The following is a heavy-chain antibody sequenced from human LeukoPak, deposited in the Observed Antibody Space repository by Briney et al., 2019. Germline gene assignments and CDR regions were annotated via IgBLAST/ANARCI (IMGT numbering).Heavy chain of an antibody. CDR3: ARRDGHNHVDY. V-gene: IGHV5-51*01. D-gene: IGHD5-24*01. J-gene: IGHJ4*02. CDR1: GYTFTDYW. CDR2: VYPDDSDT. Sequence: NRGESLKISCKASGYTFTDYWIAWVRQMPGKGLELMGIVYPDDSDTRYSPSFQGQVTISADESINTAYLQWSGLKASDTAIYYCARRDGHNHVDYWGQGTLVTVSS.